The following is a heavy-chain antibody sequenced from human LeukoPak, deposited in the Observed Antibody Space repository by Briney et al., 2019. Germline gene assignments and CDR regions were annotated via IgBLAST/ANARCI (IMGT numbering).Heavy chain of an antibody. J-gene: IGHJ4*02. CDR1: GFTFSSYE. Sequence: GGSLRLSCAVSGFTFSSYEMNWVRQAPGKGLEWVSYISTGGSTIYYADSVKGRFTISRDNAKKSLYPQMNSLRAEDTAVYYCASQGLVRAFDYWGQGTLVTVSS. CDR3: ASQGLVRAFDY. V-gene: IGHV3-48*03. D-gene: IGHD3-10*01. CDR2: ISTGGSTI.